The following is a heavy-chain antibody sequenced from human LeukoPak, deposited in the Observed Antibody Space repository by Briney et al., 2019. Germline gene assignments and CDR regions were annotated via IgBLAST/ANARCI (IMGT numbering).Heavy chain of an antibody. J-gene: IGHJ4*02. CDR1: GYTFTSYD. CDR3: AKEATGSSWLRDY. Sequence: ASVKVSCKAYGYTFTSYDINWVRQATGQGLEWMGWMNPNSGNTGYAQKFQGRVTITRNTSISTAYMELSSLRSEDTAVYYCAKEATGSSWLRDYWGQGTLVTISS. D-gene: IGHD6-13*01. V-gene: IGHV1-8*03. CDR2: MNPNSGNT.